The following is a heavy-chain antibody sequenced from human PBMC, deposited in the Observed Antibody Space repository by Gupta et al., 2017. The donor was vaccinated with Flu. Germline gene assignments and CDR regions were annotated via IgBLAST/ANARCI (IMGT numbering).Heavy chain of an antibody. CDR2: VNPNSGDT. J-gene: IGHJ6*02. CDR1: GYTFTTDD. D-gene: IGHD4-17*01. Sequence: QVQLVQSGAEVKKPGASVTVSCKASGYTFTTDDINWVRQAPGQGLEWMGWVNPNSGDTHYAEKFQGRVILTRDTAITTAYMELNSVTPDDTAVYYCARLPRTVFGLDVWGQGTTVTVSS. CDR3: ARLPRTVFGLDV. V-gene: IGHV1-8*01.